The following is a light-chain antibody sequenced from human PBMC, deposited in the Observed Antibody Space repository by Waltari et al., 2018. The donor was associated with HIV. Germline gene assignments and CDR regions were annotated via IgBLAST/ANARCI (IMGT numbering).Light chain of an antibody. CDR3: CSYAGSSTLV. CDR1: SSYIGTYNL. J-gene: IGLJ3*02. CDR2: EVS. V-gene: IGLV2-23*02. Sequence: QSALPQPASVSGSPGQSITISCTGTSSYIGTYNLVSWHQQHPGKAPKTLIYEVSQRPSGVSNRFSGSKSGNTASLTISGLQAEDEADYYCCSYAGSSTLVFGGGTKVTVL.